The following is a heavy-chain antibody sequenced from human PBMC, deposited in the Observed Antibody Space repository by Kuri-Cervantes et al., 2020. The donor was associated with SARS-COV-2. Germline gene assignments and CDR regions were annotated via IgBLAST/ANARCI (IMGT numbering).Heavy chain of an antibody. CDR1: GGSVSGYY. J-gene: IGHJ4*02. CDR2: INDNGRT. D-gene: IGHD1-26*01. V-gene: IGHV4-34*01. Sequence: ESLKISCAVNGGSVSGYYWNWIRQAPGKGLEWIGEINDNGRTNYKSSLKSRVTISMDTSKNQFSLRLTLMTAADTAVYYCARGNWVSGSYDSGSVGSSDHYFDYWGQGTLVTVSS. CDR3: ARGNWVSGSYDSGSVGSSDHYFDY.